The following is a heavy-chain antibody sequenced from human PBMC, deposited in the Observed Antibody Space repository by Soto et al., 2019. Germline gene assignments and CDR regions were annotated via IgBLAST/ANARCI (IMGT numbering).Heavy chain of an antibody. V-gene: IGHV4-59*01. CDR2: IYYSGST. J-gene: IGHJ6*03. CDR3: ASGGRLRFLEWWDHYYYYMDV. CDR1: GGSISSYY. Sequence: SETLSLTCTVSGGSISSYYWSWIRQPPGKGLEWIGYIYYSGSTNYNPSLKSRVTISVDTSKNQFSLKLSSVTAADTAVYYCASGGRLRFLEWWDHYYYYMDVWGKGTTVTVSS. D-gene: IGHD3-3*01.